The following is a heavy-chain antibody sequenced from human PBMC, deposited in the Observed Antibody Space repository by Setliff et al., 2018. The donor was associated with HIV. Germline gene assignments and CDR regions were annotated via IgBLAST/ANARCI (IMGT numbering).Heavy chain of an antibody. CDR1: GFTFSSYS. V-gene: IGHV3-21*01. CDR2: ISSSSSYI. Sequence: TGGSLRLSCAASGFTFSSYSMNWVRQAPGKGLEWVPSISSSSSYIYYADSVKGRFSISRDNAKNSLYLQMNSLRAEDTAVYYCARVEGVDFWSGYSPFNYWGQGTLVTVSS. J-gene: IGHJ4*02. CDR3: ARVEGVDFWSGYSPFNY. D-gene: IGHD3-3*01.